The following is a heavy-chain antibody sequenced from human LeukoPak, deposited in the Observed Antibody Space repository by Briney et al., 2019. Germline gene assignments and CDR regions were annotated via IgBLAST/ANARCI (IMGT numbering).Heavy chain of an antibody. D-gene: IGHD3-22*01. J-gene: IGHJ4*02. V-gene: IGHV3-33*01. CDR3: ARDLPHYYDSSGYYPFDY. Sequence: KYYADSVKGRFTISRGNSKNTLYLQMNSLRAEDTAVYYCARDLPHYYDSSGYYPFDYWGQGTLVTVSS. CDR2: K.